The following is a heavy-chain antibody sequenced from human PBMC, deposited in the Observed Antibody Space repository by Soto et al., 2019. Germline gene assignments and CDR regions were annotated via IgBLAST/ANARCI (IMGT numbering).Heavy chain of an antibody. J-gene: IGHJ4*02. CDR3: ARVDGAVAVGYFDY. V-gene: IGHV1-69*13. D-gene: IGHD6-19*01. Sequence: ASVKVSCKASGYTFTSYGISWVRQAPGQGLEWMGGIIPIFGKANYAQKFQGRVTITADESTSTAYMELRSLRSEDTAVYYCARVDGAVAVGYFDYWGQGTLVTVS. CDR1: GYTFTSYG. CDR2: IIPIFGKA.